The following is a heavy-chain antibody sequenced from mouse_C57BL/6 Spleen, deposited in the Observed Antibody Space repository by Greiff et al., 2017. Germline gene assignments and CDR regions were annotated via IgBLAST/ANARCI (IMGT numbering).Heavy chain of an antibody. CDR2: ISSGSSNI. D-gene: IGHD1-1*01. CDR3: AKECYGSIDMDV. J-gene: IGHJ1*03. Sequence: EVHLVESGGGLVKPGGSLKLSCAASGFTFSDYGMHWVRQAPEKGLEWVAYISSGSSNIYYADTVKGRFTISRDNAKNTLFLQMTSLRSEDTAMYYCAKECYGSIDMDVWGTGTTVTVSS. V-gene: IGHV5-17*01. CDR1: GFTFSDYG.